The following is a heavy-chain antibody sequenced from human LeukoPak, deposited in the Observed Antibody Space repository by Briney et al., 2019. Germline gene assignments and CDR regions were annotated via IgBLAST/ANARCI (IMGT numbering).Heavy chain of an antibody. CDR1: GFTVSSDY. CDR3: AVGSTSVYTYGYLDY. J-gene: IGHJ4*02. Sequence: AGGSLRLSCAASGFTVSSDYMSWVRHAPGKGLEWVSLIYSGGDTYYADSVKGRFTISRDDSRGTLSLQMNSLRAEDTAVYYCAVGSTSVYTYGYLDYWGQGTLVTVSS. V-gene: IGHV3-66*01. D-gene: IGHD5-18*01. CDR2: IYSGGDT.